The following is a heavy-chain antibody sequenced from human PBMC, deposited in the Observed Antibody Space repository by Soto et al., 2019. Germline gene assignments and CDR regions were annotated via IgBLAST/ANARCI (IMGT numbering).Heavy chain of an antibody. Sequence: PSDTLSLTCPVLGGSILSYYWSWIRQPPGKGLEWIGYIHYSGSTNYNPSLKSRVTISVDTSKNQFSLKLSSVTAADTAVYYCARDQNWKGYYGMDVWGQGTTVT. CDR3: ARDQNWKGYYGMDV. CDR2: IHYSGST. J-gene: IGHJ6*02. CDR1: GGSILSYY. V-gene: IGHV4-59*01. D-gene: IGHD1-1*01.